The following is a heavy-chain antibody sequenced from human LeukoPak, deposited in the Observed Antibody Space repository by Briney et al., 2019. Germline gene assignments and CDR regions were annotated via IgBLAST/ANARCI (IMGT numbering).Heavy chain of an antibody. V-gene: IGHV1-18*01. CDR3: ARDLWNFHEDSGYNRDFDS. CDR2: IGTYGGDT. Sequence: GASVKVSCKATSRISWVRQAPGQGLEWMGWIGTYGGDTYYAQKFQGRITVTTDTSTSTVYMELRNLRSDDTAVYYCARDLWNFHEDSGYNRDFDSWGQGTLVTVSS. CDR1: TSR. J-gene: IGHJ5*01. D-gene: IGHD3-22*01.